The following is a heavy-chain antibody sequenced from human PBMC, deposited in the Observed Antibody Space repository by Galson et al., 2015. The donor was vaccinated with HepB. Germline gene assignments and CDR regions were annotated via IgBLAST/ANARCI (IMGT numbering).Heavy chain of an antibody. CDR2: INSDGSST. D-gene: IGHD3-22*01. V-gene: IGHV3-74*01. J-gene: IGHJ5*02. Sequence: SLRLSCAASGFTFSGYWMHWVRQAPGKGLVWVSRINSDGSSTSYADSVKGRFTISRDNAKNTLYLQMNSLRAEDTAVYYCARDLYYDLNWFDPWGQGTLVTVSS. CDR3: ARDLYYDLNWFDP. CDR1: GFTFSGYW.